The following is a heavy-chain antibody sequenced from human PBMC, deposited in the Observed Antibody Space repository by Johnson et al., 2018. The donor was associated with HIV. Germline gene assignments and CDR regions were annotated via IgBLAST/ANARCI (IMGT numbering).Heavy chain of an antibody. CDR3: ARDRWSTIMGAFDI. CDR1: GFTFRSYW. Sequence: VQLVESGGGVVQPGRSLRLSCEASGFTFRSYWMHWVRQAPGKGLVWVSRINGDGSSTSYADSVKGRFTISRDNSKNTLYLQMNSLRAEDTAVYYCARDRWSTIMGAFDIWGQGTMVTVSS. CDR2: INGDGSST. V-gene: IGHV3-74*01. D-gene: IGHD5/OR15-5a*01. J-gene: IGHJ3*02.